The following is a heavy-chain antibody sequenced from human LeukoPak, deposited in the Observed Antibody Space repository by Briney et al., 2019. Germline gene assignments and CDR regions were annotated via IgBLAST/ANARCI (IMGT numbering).Heavy chain of an antibody. D-gene: IGHD3-22*01. J-gene: IGHJ4*02. CDR2: IKPESDAA. CDR3: TQLSRGY. CDR1: GFSLSDAW. V-gene: IGHV3-15*01. Sequence: GGSLRLSCAASGFSLSDAWMSWVRQAPGKGLECVGRIKPESDAADYPEPVNDGFSVSRDDSKNTMYLQTNSLKAEDTGIYYCTQLSRGYWGQGTQVTVSS.